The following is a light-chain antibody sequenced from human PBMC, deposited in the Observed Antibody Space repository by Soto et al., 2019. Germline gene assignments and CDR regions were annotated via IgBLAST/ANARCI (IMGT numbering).Light chain of an antibody. CDR1: QTINNW. CDR2: DAS. V-gene: IGKV1-5*01. J-gene: IGKJ2*01. CDR3: HQYHPYSQFP. Sequence: DIQMTQSPAALSASVGDRVTITCRASQTINNWLPWYQQKPGKAPKVLIYDASNLESGVPSRFSGSIAGTEFTLPIIILQPDDFATYYLHQYHPYSQFPFGQGTKLELQ.